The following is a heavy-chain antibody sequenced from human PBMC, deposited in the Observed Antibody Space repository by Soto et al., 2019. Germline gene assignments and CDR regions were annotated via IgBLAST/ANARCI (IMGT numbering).Heavy chain of an antibody. V-gene: IGHV1-46*03. D-gene: IGHD2-21*02. CDR2: INPSGGHT. Sequence: QVQLVQSGAEVKKPGASVKVSCKASGNTFSNYYIHWVRQAPGQGLEWMGTINPSGGHTTYAQKFLGRVPMTIDSSTSTLYMELTSLRFEDTAVYYCARGGHVVVVTAAFDYWGQGTLVTVSS. CDR1: GNTFSNYY. CDR3: ARGGHVVVVTAAFDY. J-gene: IGHJ4*02.